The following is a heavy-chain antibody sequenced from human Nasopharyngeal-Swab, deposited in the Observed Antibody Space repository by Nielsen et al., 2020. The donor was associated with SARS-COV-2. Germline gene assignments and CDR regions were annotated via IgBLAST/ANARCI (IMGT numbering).Heavy chain of an antibody. CDR2: INAGNGNT. Sequence: WVRQAPGQRLEWMGWINAGNGNTKYSQKFQGRVTITRDTSASTAYMELSSLRSEDTAVYYCASPLAPDGYNYGFAFDIWGQGTMVTVSS. J-gene: IGHJ3*02. D-gene: IGHD5-24*01. V-gene: IGHV1-3*01. CDR3: ASPLAPDGYNYGFAFDI.